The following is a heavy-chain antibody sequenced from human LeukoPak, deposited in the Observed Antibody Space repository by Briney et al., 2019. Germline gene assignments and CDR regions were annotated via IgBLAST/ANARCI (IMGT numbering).Heavy chain of an antibody. CDR2: IYYSGST. Sequence: SETLSLTCTVSGGSISSSSYYWGWIRQPPGKGREWIGSIYYSGSTYYNPSLKSRVTISVDTSKNQFSLKLSSVTAADTAVYYCARDPSLAGPFFDYWGQGTLVTVSS. CDR3: ARDPSLAGPFFDY. CDR1: GGSISSSSYY. V-gene: IGHV4-39*07. J-gene: IGHJ4*02.